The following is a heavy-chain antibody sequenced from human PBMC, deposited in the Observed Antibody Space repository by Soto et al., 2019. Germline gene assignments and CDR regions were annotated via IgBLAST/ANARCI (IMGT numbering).Heavy chain of an antibody. Sequence: SETRSLTCSVGGDSISSSSQYWGWIRQPPGKGLEWIGRIHYSGTSYYNPSLKRRVTIFVDTSRNQCYLKLSSVTAADTAVDHCAGVSADSAVVPNYWGRGTLVAVSS. CDR3: AGVSADSAVVPNY. V-gene: IGHV4-39*01. D-gene: IGHD2-21*01. CDR1: GDSISSSSQY. CDR2: IHYSGTS. J-gene: IGHJ4*02.